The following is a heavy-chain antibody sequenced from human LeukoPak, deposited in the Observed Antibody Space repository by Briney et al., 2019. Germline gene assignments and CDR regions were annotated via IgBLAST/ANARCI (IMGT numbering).Heavy chain of an antibody. J-gene: IGHJ4*02. CDR3: AKDGPHFWSGFFD. CDR2: ISGSCRNT. CDR1: GFTFSSYA. V-gene: IGHV3-23*01. Sequence: GGSLRLSCAACGFTFSSYAMSGLRQARGEGPEWVSVISGSCRNTSYADSVKGRFTISRDNSKNTLYLQMNSLSAEDTAVYYCAKDGPHFWSGFFDWGQGTLVTVSS. D-gene: IGHD3-3*02.